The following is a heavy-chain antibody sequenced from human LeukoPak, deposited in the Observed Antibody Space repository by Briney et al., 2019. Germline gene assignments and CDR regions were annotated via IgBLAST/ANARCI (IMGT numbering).Heavy chain of an antibody. Sequence: PGRPLRLSCAASGFTFSSYAMHWVRQAPGKGLEWVAVISYDGSNKYYADSVKGRFTISRDNSKNTLYLQMNSLRAEDTAVYYCARDQGGVERGDFDYWGQGTLVTVSS. CDR1: GFTFSSYA. V-gene: IGHV3-30*04. CDR3: ARDQGGVERGDFDY. J-gene: IGHJ4*02. D-gene: IGHD2-8*02. CDR2: ISYDGSNK.